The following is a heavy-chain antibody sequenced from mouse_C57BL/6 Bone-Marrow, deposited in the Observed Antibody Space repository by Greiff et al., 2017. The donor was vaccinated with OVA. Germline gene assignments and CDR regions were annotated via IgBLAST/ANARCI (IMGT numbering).Heavy chain of an antibody. CDR2: IDPSDSYT. CDR1: GYTFTSYW. D-gene: IGHD1-1*01. CDR3: AREILLGTWFAY. Sequence: VQLQQPGAELVRPGTSVKLSCKASGYTFTSYWMHWVKQRPGQGLEWIGVIDPSDSYTNYNQKFKGKATLTVDTSSSTAYMQLSSLTSEDSAVYYCAREILLGTWFAYWGQGTLVTVSA. J-gene: IGHJ3*01. V-gene: IGHV1-59*01.